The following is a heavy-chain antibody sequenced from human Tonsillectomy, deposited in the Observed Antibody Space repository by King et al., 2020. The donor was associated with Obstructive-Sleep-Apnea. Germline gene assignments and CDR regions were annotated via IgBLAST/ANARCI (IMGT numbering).Heavy chain of an antibody. V-gene: IGHV1-24*01. D-gene: IGHD5/OR15-5a*01. CDR1: GDTLTKLS. J-gene: IGHJ4*02. Sequence: QGQLVQSGTEVKKPGASVKVSCKVSGDTLTKLSIHWVRQAPGKGLEWMGGFNPEDAETIYAQNFQGRVTMTEDTSKDTAYMELSSLRSEDTAVYYCATLWDIVSAFSFDQWGQGTLVTVSA. CDR2: FNPEDAET. CDR3: ATLWDIVSAFSFDQ.